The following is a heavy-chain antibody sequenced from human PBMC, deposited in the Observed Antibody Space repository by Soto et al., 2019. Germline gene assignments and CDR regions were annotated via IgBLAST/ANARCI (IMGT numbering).Heavy chain of an antibody. CDR2: ISAYNGNT. CDR1: GYTFTSYG. J-gene: IGHJ6*03. V-gene: IGHV1-18*01. CDR3: AIDLYTVSWPYYYYYYYMDV. Sequence: ASVKVSCKASGYTFTSYGISWVRQAPGQGLEWMGWISAYNGNTNYAQKLQGRVTMTTDTSTSTAYMELRSLRSDDTAVYYCAIDLYTVSWPYYYYYYYMDVWGKGTTVTVSS. D-gene: IGHD6-13*01.